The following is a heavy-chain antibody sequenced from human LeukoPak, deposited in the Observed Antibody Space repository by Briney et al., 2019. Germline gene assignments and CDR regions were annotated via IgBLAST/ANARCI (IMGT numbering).Heavy chain of an antibody. CDR1: GGSISSYY. CDR2: IYTSGST. J-gene: IGHJ4*02. Sequence: PSETLSLTCTVSGGSISSYYWSWIRQPAGKGLEWIGRIYTSGSTNYNPSLKSRVTISVDTSKNQFSLKLSSVTAADTAVYYCARGEDPYSSGWYYAQPFDYWGQGTLVTVSS. CDR3: ARGEDPYSSGWYYAQPFDY. D-gene: IGHD6-19*01. V-gene: IGHV4-4*07.